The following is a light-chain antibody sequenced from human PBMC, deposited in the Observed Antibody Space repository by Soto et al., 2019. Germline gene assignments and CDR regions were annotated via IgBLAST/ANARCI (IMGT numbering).Light chain of an antibody. V-gene: IGKV3-15*01. Sequence: EIVMTQSPATLSVSPGERDTLSCRASQSVSNNLAWYQQTPGQAPRLLIYGASTRATGIPARFSGSVSGTEFTLTISSLQSEDFAVYYCQQYNDWPRTFGQGTKV. CDR2: GAS. CDR1: QSVSNN. CDR3: QQYNDWPRT. J-gene: IGKJ1*01.